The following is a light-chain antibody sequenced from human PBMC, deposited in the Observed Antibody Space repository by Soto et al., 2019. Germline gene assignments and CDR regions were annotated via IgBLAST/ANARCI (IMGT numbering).Light chain of an antibody. Sequence: EIVLTQSPGTLSLSPGERATLSCRASQSVSSSYLAWYQQKPGQAPRLLIYVASSRATGIPDRFSGSGSGPDFTLTISRLEPEDFTVYDCQQYGSSPLVTFGQGTRLEIK. J-gene: IGKJ5*01. CDR2: VAS. CDR1: QSVSSSY. V-gene: IGKV3-20*01. CDR3: QQYGSSPLVT.